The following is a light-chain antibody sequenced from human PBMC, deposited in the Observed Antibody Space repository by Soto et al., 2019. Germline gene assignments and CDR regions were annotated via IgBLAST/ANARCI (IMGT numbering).Light chain of an antibody. CDR2: EVS. J-gene: IGLJ1*01. CDR1: SSDVGGYNY. Sequence: QSVLTQPASVSGSPGQSITISCTGTSSDVGGYNYVSWYQQHPGKAPKLMISEVSNRPSGLSNRFSGSKPGNTASLTISGLQAEDEADYYCSSYTSSSTPYVFGTGTKVTVL. V-gene: IGLV2-14*01. CDR3: SSYTSSSTPYV.